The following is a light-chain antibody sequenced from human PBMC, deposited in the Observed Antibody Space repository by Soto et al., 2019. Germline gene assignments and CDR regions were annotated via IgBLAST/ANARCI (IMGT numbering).Light chain of an antibody. CDR2: DAN. CDR3: QQADSFPIA. J-gene: IGKJ5*01. CDR1: QGIESW. V-gene: IGKV1D-12*01. Sequence: DIQMTQSPSSVSASVGDGVIIPCRASQGIESWLAWFQQKPGNAPKLLIYDANTLQSGVPSRFSGSASGTDFILTISSLQPEDCATYYCQQADSFPIAFGQGTRLEIK.